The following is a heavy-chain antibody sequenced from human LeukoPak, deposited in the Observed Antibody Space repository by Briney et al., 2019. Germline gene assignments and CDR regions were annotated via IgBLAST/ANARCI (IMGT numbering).Heavy chain of an antibody. CDR1: GYTFTTYA. J-gene: IGHJ4*02. CDR3: ATGTGYSSSWPPH. V-gene: IGHV7-4-1*01. Sequence: ASVKVSCKASGYTFTTYAMNWVRQAPGQGLEWMGWINPSTGNPTYAQGFTGRFVFSLDTSVSPAYLQICSLKAEDPGMYYCATGTGYSSSWPPHWGQGTLVTVSS. CDR2: INPSTGNP. D-gene: IGHD6-13*01.